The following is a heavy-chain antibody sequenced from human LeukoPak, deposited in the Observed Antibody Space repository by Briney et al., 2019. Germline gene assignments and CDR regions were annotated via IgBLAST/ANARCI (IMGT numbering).Heavy chain of an antibody. D-gene: IGHD4-17*01. J-gene: IGHJ4*02. CDR1: TXTNNY. Sequence: TXTNNYXHWVRQPPGKGPEWISLLYSNGDTKYADSVKGRFTFSRDNSKNTLYLQMNGLRAEDTAVYYCTYGDYPLTYWGQGTLVSVSS. CDR3: TYGDYPLTY. CDR2: LYSNGDT. V-gene: IGHV3-66*01.